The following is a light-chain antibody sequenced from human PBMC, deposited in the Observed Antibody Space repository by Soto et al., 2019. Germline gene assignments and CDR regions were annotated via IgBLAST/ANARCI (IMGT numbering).Light chain of an antibody. CDR3: CSYARSNFVV. CDR2: EGS. J-gene: IGLJ2*01. CDR1: FSNIGNNY. V-gene: IGLV1-51*01. Sequence: QSVLTQPPSVSAAPGQKVTISCSGSFSNIGNNYVSWYQHLPGTAPKLIIYEGSKRPSGVSNRFSGSKSGNTASLTISGLQTEDEADYYCCSYARSNFVVFGGGTKVTVL.